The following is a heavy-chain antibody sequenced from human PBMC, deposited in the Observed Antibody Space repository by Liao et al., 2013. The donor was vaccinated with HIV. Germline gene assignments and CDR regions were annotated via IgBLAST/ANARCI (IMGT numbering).Heavy chain of an antibody. D-gene: IGHD6-13*01. V-gene: IGHV4-4*07. Sequence: QVQLQESGPGLVKPSETLSLTCTVSGGSINSNYWSWIRRPAGKGLEWIGRIYFSGNTDYSPSLKSRVTISLDTSKNQFSLKLTSVTAADTAVYYCARVAAAGTVVHYHYFMDVWGKGTTVTVSS. CDR1: GGSINSNY. CDR3: ARVAAAGTVVHYHYFMDV. CDR2: IYFSGNT. J-gene: IGHJ6*03.